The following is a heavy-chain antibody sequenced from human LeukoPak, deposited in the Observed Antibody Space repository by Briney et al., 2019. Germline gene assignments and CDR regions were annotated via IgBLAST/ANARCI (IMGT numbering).Heavy chain of an antibody. Sequence: PGGSLRLSCAASGFTVSSNYMSWVRQAPGKGLEWVSVIYSGGSTYYADSVKGRFTISRHNSKNTLYLQMNSLRAEDTAVYYCAKDIVVVPAAIRFDYWGQGTLVTVSS. V-gene: IGHV3-53*01. CDR2: IYSGGST. CDR1: GFTVSSNY. D-gene: IGHD2-2*01. J-gene: IGHJ4*02. CDR3: AKDIVVVPAAIRFDY.